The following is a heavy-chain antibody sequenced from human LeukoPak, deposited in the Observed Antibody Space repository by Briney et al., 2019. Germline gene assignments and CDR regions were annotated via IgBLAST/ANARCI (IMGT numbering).Heavy chain of an antibody. CDR1: GYTFTGYY. CDR2: INPNTGGT. J-gene: IGHJ5*02. CDR3: ARALVPAAQRLSS. D-gene: IGHD2-2*01. Sequence: ASVKVSCKASGYTFTGYYLHWVRQAPGQGLEWMGWINPNTGGTNCAQKFQGRVTMTRDTSISTAYMEVARLRSDDTAVFYCARALVPAAQRLSSWGQGTLVTVSS. V-gene: IGHV1-2*02.